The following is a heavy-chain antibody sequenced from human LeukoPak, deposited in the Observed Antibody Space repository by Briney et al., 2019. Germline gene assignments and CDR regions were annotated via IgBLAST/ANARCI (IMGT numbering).Heavy chain of an antibody. V-gene: IGHV1-18*01. CDR2: ISAYNGNT. Sequence: ASVKVSCKASGYTFTRYGISWVRQAPGQRLEWMGWISAYNGNTNYAQKLQGRVTMTTDTSTSTAYMELRSLRSDDTAVYYCARGYCSGGSCANWFDPWGQGTLVTVSS. J-gene: IGHJ5*02. CDR1: GYTFTRYG. CDR3: ARGYCSGGSCANWFDP. D-gene: IGHD2-15*01.